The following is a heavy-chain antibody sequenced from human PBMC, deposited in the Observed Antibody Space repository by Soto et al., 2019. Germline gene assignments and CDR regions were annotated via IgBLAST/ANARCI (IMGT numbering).Heavy chain of an antibody. CDR2: VNANNEDT. CDR1: GYTFSNYD. Sequence: QVQLVQSGAELEKPGASVKVSCKASGYTFSNYDMNWVRQATGQGPEWIGWVNANNEDTGYAQKFQGRVTLTTDISTTTAYMELTSLRSEDTAIYYCAKVSRKGSAIDFDYWGQGTLITVSS. J-gene: IGHJ4*02. CDR3: AKVSRKGSAIDFDY. D-gene: IGHD3-10*01. V-gene: IGHV1-8*01.